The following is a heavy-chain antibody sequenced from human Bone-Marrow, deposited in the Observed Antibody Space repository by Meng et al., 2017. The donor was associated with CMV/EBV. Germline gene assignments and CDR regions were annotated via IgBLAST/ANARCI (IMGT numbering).Heavy chain of an antibody. CDR1: GYTFTSDG. CDR3: ARGRLRFLEWSPPYYFDY. D-gene: IGHD3-3*01. Sequence: RLVHYVRRVNNPGAAIKVTCNASGYTFTSDGISWVGQAPGQGLEWMGWISAYNGNTNYAQKLQGRVTMTTDTSTSTAYMELRSLRSDDTAVYYCARGRLRFLEWSPPYYFDYWGQGTLVTVSS. V-gene: IGHV1-18*01. J-gene: IGHJ4*02. CDR2: ISAYNGNT.